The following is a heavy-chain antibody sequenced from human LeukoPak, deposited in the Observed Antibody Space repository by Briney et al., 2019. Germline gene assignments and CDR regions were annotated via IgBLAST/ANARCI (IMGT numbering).Heavy chain of an antibody. D-gene: IGHD3-10*01. CDR3: ARGSRAVRGVIID. V-gene: IGHV4-34*01. J-gene: IGHJ4*02. CDR2: INHSGST. CDR1: GGSFSGYY. Sequence: SETLSLTCAVYGGSFSGYYWSWIRQPPGKGLEWIGEINHSGSTNYNPSLKSRVTISVDTSKNQFSLKLTSVTAADTAVYYFARGSRAVRGVIIDWGQGTLVTVSS.